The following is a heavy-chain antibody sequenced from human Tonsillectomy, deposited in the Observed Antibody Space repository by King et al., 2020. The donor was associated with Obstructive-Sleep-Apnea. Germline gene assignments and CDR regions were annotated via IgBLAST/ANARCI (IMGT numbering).Heavy chain of an antibody. J-gene: IGHJ3*02. V-gene: IGHV1-46*01. CDR2: INPSGGST. CDR3: ATGVYDSSGYYTFGAFDI. Sequence: QLVQSGAEVKKPGASVKVSCKASGYTFTSYYMHWVRQAPGQGLEWMGIINPSGGSTSYAQKFQGRVTITRDTSTSTVYMELSSLRSEDTAVYYCATGVYDSSGYYTFGAFDIWGQGTMVTVSS. D-gene: IGHD3-22*01. CDR1: GYTFTSYY.